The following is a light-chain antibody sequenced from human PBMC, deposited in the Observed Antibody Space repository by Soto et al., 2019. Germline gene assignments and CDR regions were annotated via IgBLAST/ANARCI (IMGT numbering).Light chain of an antibody. CDR3: CSYAGSCTNV. Sequence: QSALTQPRSVSGSPGQSVTISCTGTSSDVGGYNYVSWYQQHPGKAPKLMIYAVNARPSGVPDRFSGSKSGNTASLTISGLQAEDEADYYCCSYAGSCTNVFGTGTKLTVL. J-gene: IGLJ1*01. CDR2: AVN. CDR1: SSDVGGYNY. V-gene: IGLV2-11*01.